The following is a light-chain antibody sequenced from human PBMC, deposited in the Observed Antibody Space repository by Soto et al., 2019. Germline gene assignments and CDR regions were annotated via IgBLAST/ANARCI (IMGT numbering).Light chain of an antibody. CDR2: DAY. Sequence: EVVLTQSPVTLSLSPGERATLSCMASQIFRGLLAWYQQKPGQAPRLLIYDAYNRATGIPPRFSGSGSGTDFTLTISSLEPEDSAVYYCQQRHMWPITFGQGTRLEI. CDR3: QQRHMWPIT. V-gene: IGKV3-11*01. CDR1: QIFRGL. J-gene: IGKJ5*01.